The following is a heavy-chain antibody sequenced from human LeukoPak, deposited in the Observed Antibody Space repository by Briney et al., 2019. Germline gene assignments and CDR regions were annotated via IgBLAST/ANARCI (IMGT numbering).Heavy chain of an antibody. Sequence: SETLSLTCTVSGDSTSSSTYYWDWIRQAPGKGLEWVGNIYDSGTTHYNPSLKSRVTISGDTSKNQFSLKLNSVTAADTAIYYCATHRRSGSGGSENAFEIWGQGTMVTVSS. V-gene: IGHV4-39*01. D-gene: IGHD5-12*01. CDR2: IYDSGTT. J-gene: IGHJ3*02. CDR3: ATHRRSGSGGSENAFEI. CDR1: GDSTSSSTYY.